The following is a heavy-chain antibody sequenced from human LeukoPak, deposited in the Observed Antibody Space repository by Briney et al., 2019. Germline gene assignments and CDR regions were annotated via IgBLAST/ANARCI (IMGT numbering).Heavy chain of an antibody. V-gene: IGHV3-7*01. J-gene: IGHJ6*02. D-gene: IGHD3-3*01. CDR1: GFTGSSNY. CDR3: ARPNSYYDFWSGYYSYGMDV. Sequence: GGSLRLSCAASGFTGSSNYMSWVRQAPGKGLEWVANIKQDGSEKYYVDSVKGRFTISRDNAKNSLYLQMNSLRAEDTAVYYCARPNSYYDFWSGYYSYGMDVWGQGTTVTVSS. CDR2: IKQDGSEK.